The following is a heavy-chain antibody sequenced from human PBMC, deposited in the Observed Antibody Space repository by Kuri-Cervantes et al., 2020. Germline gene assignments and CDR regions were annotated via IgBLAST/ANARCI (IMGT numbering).Heavy chain of an antibody. D-gene: IGHD5-18*01. CDR2: IYSGGST. J-gene: IGHJ3*02. CDR1: GFTSSDYY. V-gene: IGHV3-53*01. CDR3: ARTQTNTAMGRNAFDI. Sequence: GESLKIFCAASGFTSSDYYMSWVRQAPGKGLEWVSVIYSGGSTYYADSVKGRFTISRDNSKNTLYLQMNSLRAEDTAVYYCARTQTNTAMGRNAFDIWGQGTMVTVSS.